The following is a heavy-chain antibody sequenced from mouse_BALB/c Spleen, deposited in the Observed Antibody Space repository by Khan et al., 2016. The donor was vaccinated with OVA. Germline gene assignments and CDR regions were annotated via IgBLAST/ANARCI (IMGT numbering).Heavy chain of an antibody. CDR3: GRGSYFYYFDY. CDR2: INPYNGDT. J-gene: IGHJ2*01. D-gene: IGHD1-1*01. V-gene: IGHV1-37*01. CDR1: GYSFAGYF. Sequence: VQLKQSGPELVKPGASVKISCKASGYSFAGYFMNWVKQSHGKSLEWIGCINPYNGDTFYNQKFKGKATLTVDKSSGTAHMELLSLTSEDSAVYYCGRGSYFYYFDYWGQGTTLTVSS.